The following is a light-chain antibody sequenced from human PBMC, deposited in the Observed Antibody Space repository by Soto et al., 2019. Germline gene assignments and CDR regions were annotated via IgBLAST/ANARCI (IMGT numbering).Light chain of an antibody. V-gene: IGLV1-44*01. CDR1: SSNIGSNT. CDR2: TNN. J-gene: IGLJ1*01. CDR3: AAWDDSLNGFV. Sequence: QSVLTQPPSASGAPGQRVTISCSGSSSNIGSNTVNWYQQLPGTAPKLLIYTNNQRPSGVRDRFSGSMSGTSASLAISGLQSEDEADYYCAAWDDSLNGFVFGTGTKVTVL.